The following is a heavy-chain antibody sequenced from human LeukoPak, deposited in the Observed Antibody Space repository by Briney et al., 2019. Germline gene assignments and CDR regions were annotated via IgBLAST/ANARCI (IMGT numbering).Heavy chain of an antibody. CDR2: INTNTGNP. V-gene: IGHV7-4-1*02. Sequence: ASVKVSCKASGYTFTSYAMNWVRQATGQGLEWMGWINTNTGNPTYAQGFTGRFVFSLDTSVSTAYLQISSLKAEDTAVYYCARERDVVPAAIPYYYYYYGMDVWGQGTTVTVSS. J-gene: IGHJ6*02. D-gene: IGHD2-2*01. CDR1: GYTFTSYA. CDR3: ARERDVVPAAIPYYYYYYGMDV.